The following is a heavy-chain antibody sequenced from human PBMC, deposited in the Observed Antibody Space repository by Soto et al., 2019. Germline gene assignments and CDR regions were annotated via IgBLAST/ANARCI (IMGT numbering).Heavy chain of an antibody. V-gene: IGHV3-7*01. Sequence: GGSLRLSCAASGFTFSSYWMSWVRQAPGKGLEWVANIKQDGSEKYYVDPVKGRFNISRDNAKNSLYLQMNSLRAEGTAVYYCARVALTPLRFLEWSNLHSNYYYYMDVWGKGTTVTVSS. D-gene: IGHD3-3*01. CDR2: IKQDGSEK. CDR1: GFTFSSYW. J-gene: IGHJ6*03. CDR3: ARVALTPLRFLEWSNLHSNYYYYMDV.